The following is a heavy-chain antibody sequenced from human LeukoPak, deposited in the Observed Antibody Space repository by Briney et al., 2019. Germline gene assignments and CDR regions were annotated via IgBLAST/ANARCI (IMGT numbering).Heavy chain of an antibody. V-gene: IGHV4-30-4*08. Sequence: PSQTLSLTCTVSGGSISSGDYYWSWIRQPPGKGLEWIGYIYYSGSTYYNPSLKSRVTISVDTSKNQFSLKLNSVTAADTAVYYCARELSYSLSRSYYFDYWGQGTLVTVSS. CDR3: ARELSYSLSRSYYFDY. CDR1: GGSISSGDYY. J-gene: IGHJ4*02. CDR2: IYYSGST. D-gene: IGHD4-11*01.